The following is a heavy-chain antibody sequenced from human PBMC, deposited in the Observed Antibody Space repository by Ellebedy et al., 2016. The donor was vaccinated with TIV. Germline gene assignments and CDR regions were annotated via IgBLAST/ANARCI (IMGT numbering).Heavy chain of an antibody. CDR3: ARDRPAAAMPLDY. CDR2: ISSSSSYI. V-gene: IGHV3-21*01. D-gene: IGHD2-2*01. J-gene: IGHJ4*02. CDR1: GFTFSSYG. Sequence: GGSLRLSCAASGFTFSSYGIHWVRQAPGKGLEWVSSISSSSSYIYYADSVKGRFTISRDNAKNSLYLQMNSLRAEDTAVYYCARDRPAAAMPLDYWGQGTLVTVSS.